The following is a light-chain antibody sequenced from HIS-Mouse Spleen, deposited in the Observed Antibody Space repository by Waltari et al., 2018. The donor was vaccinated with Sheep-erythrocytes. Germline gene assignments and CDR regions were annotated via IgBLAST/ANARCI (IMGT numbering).Light chain of an antibody. Sequence: SYELTQPPSVSVSPGQTASITCSGDKLGDKYACWYQQKPGQSPALVIYHDSKRPSGSPERFSGSNSGNTATLNISGTQAMDEADYYCQAWDSSTAVFGGGTKLTVL. J-gene: IGLJ2*01. CDR1: KLGDKY. CDR2: HDS. CDR3: QAWDSSTAV. V-gene: IGLV3-1*01.